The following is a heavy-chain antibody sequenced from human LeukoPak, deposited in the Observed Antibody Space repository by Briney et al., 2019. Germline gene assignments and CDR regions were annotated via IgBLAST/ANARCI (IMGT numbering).Heavy chain of an antibody. D-gene: IGHD4-17*01. CDR1: GGSISSNNW. Sequence: SETLSLTCAVSGGSISSNNWWGWVRQPPGKGLEWIGEIYHSGSPNYNPSLKSRVTISVDKSRNHFSLNLSSVTAAGTAMYYCARYDDYYFDYWGQGTLVTVSS. CDR2: IYHSGSP. CDR3: ARYDDYYFDY. V-gene: IGHV4-4*02. J-gene: IGHJ4*02.